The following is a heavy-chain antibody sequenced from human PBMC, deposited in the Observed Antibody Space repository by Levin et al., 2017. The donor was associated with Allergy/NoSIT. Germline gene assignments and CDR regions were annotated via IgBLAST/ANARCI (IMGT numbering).Heavy chain of an antibody. D-gene: IGHD6-19*01. CDR1: GGSFSGYY. J-gene: IGHJ5*02. Sequence: SETLSLTCAVYGGSFSGYYWSWIRQPPGKGLEWIGEINHSGSTNYNPSLKSRVTISVDTSKNQSSLKLSSVTAADTAVYDCARGRAYSSGWYGGPVWFDPWGQGTLVTVSS. CDR2: INHSGST. V-gene: IGHV4-34*01. CDR3: ARGRAYSSGWYGGPVWFDP.